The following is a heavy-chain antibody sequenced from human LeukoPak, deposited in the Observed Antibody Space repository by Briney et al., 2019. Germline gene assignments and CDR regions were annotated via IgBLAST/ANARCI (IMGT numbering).Heavy chain of an antibody. CDR2: IYTSGST. D-gene: IGHD3-3*01. V-gene: IGHV4-4*09. CDR1: GGSISSYY. J-gene: IGHJ6*03. CDR3: ARQSATYDFWSGYYKGYYYYYMDV. Sequence: LETLSLTCTVSGGSISSYYWSWIRQPPGKGLEWIGYIYTSGSTNYNPSLKSRVTISVDTSKNQFSLKLSSVTAADTAVYYCARQSATYDFWSGYYKGYYYYYMDVWGKGTTVTVSS.